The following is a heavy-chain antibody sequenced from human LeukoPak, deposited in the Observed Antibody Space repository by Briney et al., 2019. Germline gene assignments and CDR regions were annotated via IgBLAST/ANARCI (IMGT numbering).Heavy chain of an antibody. Sequence: PGGSLRLSCAASGFTFSSYSMNWVRQAPGKGLEWVSYISSSSRTIYDADSVEGRFTISRDNAKNSLYLQMNSLRAEDTALYYCAKDSGPYSSSWFDWGQGTLVTVSS. CDR1: GFTFSSYS. J-gene: IGHJ4*02. CDR2: ISSSSRTI. D-gene: IGHD6-13*01. CDR3: AKDSGPYSSSWFD. V-gene: IGHV3-48*04.